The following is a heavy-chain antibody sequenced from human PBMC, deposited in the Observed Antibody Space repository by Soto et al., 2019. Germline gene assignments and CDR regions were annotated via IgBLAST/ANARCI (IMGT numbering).Heavy chain of an antibody. CDR3: ARGYGDYVLDY. CDR2: IYYSGST. D-gene: IGHD4-17*01. V-gene: IGHV4-59*01. J-gene: IGHJ4*02. Sequence: QVQLQESGPGLVKPSETLSLPCTVSGGSISSYYWSWIRQPPGKGLEWIGYIYYSGSTNYNPSLRSRLPISVDTSKNQFALKLSSVTAADTAVYYCARGYGDYVLDYWGQGTLVTVSS. CDR1: GGSISSYY.